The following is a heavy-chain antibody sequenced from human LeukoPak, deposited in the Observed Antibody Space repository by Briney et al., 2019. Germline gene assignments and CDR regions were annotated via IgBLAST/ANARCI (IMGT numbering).Heavy chain of an antibody. Sequence: GASVKVSCKASGGTFSSYAISWVRQAPGQGLEWMGGIIPIFGTANYAQKFQGRVTITTDESTSTAYMELSSLRSEDTAVYYCARGGRYQLPRGNWFDPWGQGTLVTVSS. CDR3: ARGGRYQLPRGNWFDP. D-gene: IGHD2-2*01. J-gene: IGHJ5*02. CDR2: IIPIFGTA. V-gene: IGHV1-69*05. CDR1: GGTFSSYA.